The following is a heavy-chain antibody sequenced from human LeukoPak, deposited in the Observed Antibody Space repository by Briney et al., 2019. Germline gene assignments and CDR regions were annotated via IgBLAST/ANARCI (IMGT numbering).Heavy chain of an antibody. CDR3: ARRVVPAAGWFYP. CDR2: ISAYNGNT. Sequence: AAVHVSRKASGYIFTRYGMSGVRQAPGQGREGMGWISAYNGNTNDAQKLQGRITMTTDTTTSTVYMELRSLRSDDTAVYYCARRVVPAAGWFYPWGQGTLVTVS. D-gene: IGHD2-2*01. CDR1: GYIFTRYG. V-gene: IGHV1-18*01. J-gene: IGHJ5*02.